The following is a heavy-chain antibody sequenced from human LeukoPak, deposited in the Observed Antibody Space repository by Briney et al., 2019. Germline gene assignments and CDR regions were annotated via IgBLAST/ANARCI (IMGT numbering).Heavy chain of an antibody. Sequence: PGGSLRLSCAASGFTFSSYSMNWVRQAPGKGLEWVSYISSSSSTIYYADSVKGRFTISRDNAKNSLYLQMNSLRAEDTAVYYCARYCSSTSCYFPFDYWGQGTLVTVSS. D-gene: IGHD2-2*01. J-gene: IGHJ4*02. CDR2: ISSSSSTI. CDR1: GFTFSSYS. CDR3: ARYCSSTSCYFPFDY. V-gene: IGHV3-48*01.